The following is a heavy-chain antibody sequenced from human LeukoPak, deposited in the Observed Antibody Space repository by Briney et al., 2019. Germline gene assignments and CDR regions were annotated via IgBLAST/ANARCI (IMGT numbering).Heavy chain of an antibody. J-gene: IGHJ4*02. CDR2: ISYDGSYK. CDR3: ARGGWGFDY. Sequence: GGSLRLSCAASGFTFSSYAMHWVRQAPGKGLEWVAVISYDGSYKYYADSVKGRFTISRDNSKNTLYLQMNSLRAEGTAVYYCARGGWGFDYWGQGTLVTVSS. CDR1: GFTFSSYA. D-gene: IGHD6-19*01. V-gene: IGHV3-30-3*01.